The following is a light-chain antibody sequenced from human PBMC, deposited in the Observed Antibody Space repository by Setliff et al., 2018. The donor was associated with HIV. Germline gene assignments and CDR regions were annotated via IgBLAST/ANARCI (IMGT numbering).Light chain of an antibody. CDR2: DVS. CDR3: SSHTNSGYL. Sequence: SALTQPASVSGSPGQSITISCTGTSSDIGGYNYVSWYQQLPGKAPKVLIYDVSDRPSGVSNRFSGSKSGNTASLTISGLQAEDEADYHCSSHTNSGYLFGAGTKVTVL. V-gene: IGLV2-14*03. CDR1: SSDIGGYNY. J-gene: IGLJ1*01.